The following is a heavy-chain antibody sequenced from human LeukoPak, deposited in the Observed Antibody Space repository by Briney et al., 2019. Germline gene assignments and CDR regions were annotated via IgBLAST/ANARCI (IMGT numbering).Heavy chain of an antibody. J-gene: IGHJ6*03. V-gene: IGHV3-23*01. CDR3: AKYFGYCDRTGGPAGWCMDV. CDR1: GFAFSRYA. CDR2: LSNTDIT. D-gene: IGHD2/OR15-2a*01. Sequence: GGSLRLSCAASGFAFSRYAMGWVRQAPGKGPEWVSTLSNTDITYYADSVKGRFTISRDISKSTLYLQMSSLRAEDTAIYYCAKYFGYCDRTGGPAGWCMDVWGIGTTVTVSS.